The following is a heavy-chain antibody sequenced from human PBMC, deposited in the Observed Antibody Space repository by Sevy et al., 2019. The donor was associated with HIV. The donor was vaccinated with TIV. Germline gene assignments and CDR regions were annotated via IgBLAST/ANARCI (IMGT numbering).Heavy chain of an antibody. D-gene: IGHD2-15*01. J-gene: IGHJ6*02. V-gene: IGHV2-5*01. CDR2: IYWNDVK. CDR1: GLSLNVDNAG. CDR3: AHTLDTFTSWYSYYNFHGLDV. Sequence: SGPTLVNPTQTLTLTCTYSGLSLNVDNAGVGWIRQPPGKALEWLAVIYWNDVKRYSPSLKRRLTITKDTSNNQVVLTMTTMEPVDTATYYCAHTLDTFTSWYSYYNFHGLDVWGPGTAVTVSS.